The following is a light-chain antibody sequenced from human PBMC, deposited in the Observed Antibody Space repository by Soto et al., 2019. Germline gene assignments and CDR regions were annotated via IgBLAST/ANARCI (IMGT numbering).Light chain of an antibody. CDR3: SSYTSSSTFPYV. CDR2: DVS. J-gene: IGLJ1*01. CDR1: SSDVGGYNF. Sequence: QSALTQPASVSGSPGQSITFSCTGTSSDVGGYNFVSWYQQHPGKAPKLMIYDVSNRPSGVSNRFSGSNSGNTASLTISGLQAEDEADYYCSSYTSSSTFPYVFGTGTKLTVL. V-gene: IGLV2-14*03.